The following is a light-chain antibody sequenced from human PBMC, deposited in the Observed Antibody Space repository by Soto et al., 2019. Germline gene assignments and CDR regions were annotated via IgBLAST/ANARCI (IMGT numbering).Light chain of an antibody. V-gene: IGLV2-8*01. Sequence: QSALTQPASVSGSPGQSITISCTGTSSDVGGHKYVSWYQQHPDKAPKVLIFEVSNRPSGVPDRFSGSKSGNTASLTVSGLQAEDEADYYCSSYAGSNNVVFGGGTKLTVL. CDR2: EVS. CDR1: SSDVGGHKY. CDR3: SSYAGSNNVV. J-gene: IGLJ2*01.